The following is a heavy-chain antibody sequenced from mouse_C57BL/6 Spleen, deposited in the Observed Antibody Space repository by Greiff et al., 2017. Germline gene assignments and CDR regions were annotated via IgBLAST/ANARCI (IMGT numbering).Heavy chain of an antibody. V-gene: IGHV5-4*01. CDR1: GFTFSSYA. CDR2: ISDGGSYT. J-gene: IGHJ2*01. CDR3: TRECTVDY. Sequence: VQLKESGGGLVKPGGSLKFSCAASGFTFSSYAMSWVRQTPEKRLEWVATISDGGSYTYYPDNVKGRFTISRDNAKNHLYLQMSHLKSEDTAMYYCTRECTVDYWGQGTTLTVSS.